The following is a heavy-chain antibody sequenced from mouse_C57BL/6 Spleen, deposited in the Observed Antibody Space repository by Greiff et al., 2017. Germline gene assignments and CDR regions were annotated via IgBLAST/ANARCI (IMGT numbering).Heavy chain of an antibody. J-gene: IGHJ4*01. Sequence: QVQLQQSGAELVRPGTSVKVSCKASGYAFTNYLIEWVKQRPGQGLEWIGVINPGSGGTNYNEKFKGKATLTADKSSSTAYMQLSSLTSEDAAVYFCSRSRVGSSREAMDYWGQGTSVTVSS. V-gene: IGHV1-54*01. CDR3: SRSRVGSSREAMDY. D-gene: IGHD1-1*01. CDR2: INPGSGGT. CDR1: GYAFTNYL.